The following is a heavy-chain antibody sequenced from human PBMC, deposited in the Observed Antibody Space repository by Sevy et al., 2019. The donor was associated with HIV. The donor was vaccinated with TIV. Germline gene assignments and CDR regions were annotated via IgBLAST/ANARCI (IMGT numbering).Heavy chain of an antibody. CDR3: ARDLVGATSD. Sequence: GGSLRLSCKPSGFTFISYAMSWVRQAPGKGLEWVALIWDDGSDKYYADSVKGRFTISRDNSKNMLYLQMNSLRPEDTAVYYCARDLVGATSDWGQGTLVTVSS. D-gene: IGHD1-26*01. V-gene: IGHV3-30*04. CDR2: IWDDGSDK. J-gene: IGHJ4*02. CDR1: GFTFISYA.